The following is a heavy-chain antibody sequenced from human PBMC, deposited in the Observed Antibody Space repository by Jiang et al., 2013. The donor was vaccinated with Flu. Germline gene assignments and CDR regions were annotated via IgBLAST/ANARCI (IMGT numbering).Heavy chain of an antibody. D-gene: IGHD6-19*01. CDR1: GYTFSSNH. J-gene: IGHJ3*01. Sequence: FGYTFSSNHMHWVRQAPGQGLEWMGVINPGTGSTDYAQKFQGRVTMTRDTSTSTVYMELSSLRSEDTAVYYCARDRLQSTVATYEPSDFWGQGTLVTVSS. CDR2: INPGTGST. CDR3: ARDRLQSTVATYEPSDF. V-gene: IGHV1-46*01.